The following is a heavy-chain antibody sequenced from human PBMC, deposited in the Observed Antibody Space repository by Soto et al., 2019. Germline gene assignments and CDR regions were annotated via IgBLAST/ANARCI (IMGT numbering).Heavy chain of an antibody. V-gene: IGHV3-30*03. CDR3: ARGTPYTTGWYYFDF. CDR2: ISYDGTNK. Sequence: SLRLSCAASGFTFTTYGMHWVRQAPGKGLEWVAVISYDGTNKFYEDSVDGRFTISRDNSKNTLFLQMNSLRTEDTAVYYCARGTPYTTGWYYFDFWGQGTLVTVSS. J-gene: IGHJ4*02. CDR1: GFTFTTYG. D-gene: IGHD6-19*01.